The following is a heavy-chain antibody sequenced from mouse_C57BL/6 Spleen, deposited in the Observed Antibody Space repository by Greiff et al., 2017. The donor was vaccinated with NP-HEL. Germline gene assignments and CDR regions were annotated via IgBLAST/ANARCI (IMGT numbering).Heavy chain of an antibody. J-gene: IGHJ3*01. V-gene: IGHV1-52*01. D-gene: IGHD1-1*01. CDR2: IDPSDSET. Sequence: QVQLQQPGAELVRPGSSVKLSCKASGYTFTSYWMHWVKQRPIQGLEWIGNIDPSDSETHYNQKFKDKATLTVDKSSSTAYMQLSSLTSEDSAVYYCAREGYYGSSPPYWGQGTLVTVSA. CDR3: AREGYYGSSPPY. CDR1: GYTFTSYW.